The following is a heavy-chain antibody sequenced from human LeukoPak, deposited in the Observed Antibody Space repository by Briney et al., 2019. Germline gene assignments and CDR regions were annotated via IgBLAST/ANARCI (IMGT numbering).Heavy chain of an antibody. CDR3: ARVGSGSGSYGSGNYYFDD. V-gene: IGHV3-74*01. CDR1: GFTFNDYW. CDR2: IKGDGSST. J-gene: IGHJ4*02. D-gene: IGHD3-10*01. Sequence: GGSLRLSCAASGFTFNDYWMHWVRQAPGKGLVWVSRIKGDGSSTTYADSVKGRFTISRDNAKNTLYLQMNSLRAEDTAVYYCARVGSGSGSYGSGNYYFDDWGPGTLVTVSS.